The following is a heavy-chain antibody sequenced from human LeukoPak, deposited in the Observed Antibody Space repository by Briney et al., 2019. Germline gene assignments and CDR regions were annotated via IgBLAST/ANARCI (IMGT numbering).Heavy chain of an antibody. V-gene: IGHV3-48*01. J-gene: IGHJ3*02. CDR1: GFTFSSYS. Sequence: GGSLRLSCAASGFTFSSYSMNWVRRAPGKGLEWVSYISSSSSTIYYADSVKGRFTISRDNAKNSLYLQMNSLRAEDTAVYYCARGFGVVAFDIWGQGTMVTVSS. CDR3: ARGFGVVAFDI. D-gene: IGHD3-3*01. CDR2: ISSSSSTI.